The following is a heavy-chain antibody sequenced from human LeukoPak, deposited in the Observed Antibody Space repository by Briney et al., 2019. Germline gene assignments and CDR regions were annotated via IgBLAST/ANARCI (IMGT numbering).Heavy chain of an antibody. CDR3: AKEGDFGDNNFGS. Sequence: GGSLGLSCAVSGFTFNDYTMHWLRQGPGKGLQWLSAIGWNGHDTYYADSVKGRFTISRDNSRNSLYLQMNSLTTEDTAVYYCAKEGDFGDNNFGSWGQGALVTVSS. CDR1: GFTFNDYT. V-gene: IGHV3-43*01. CDR2: IGWNGHDT. J-gene: IGHJ4*02. D-gene: IGHD4/OR15-4a*01.